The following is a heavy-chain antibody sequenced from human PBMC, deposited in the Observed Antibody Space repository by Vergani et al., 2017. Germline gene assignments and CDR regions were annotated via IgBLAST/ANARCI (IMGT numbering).Heavy chain of an antibody. CDR2: IKQDGSEK. V-gene: IGHV3-7*01. CDR1: GFTFSSYA. D-gene: IGHD1-7*01. CDR3: ARDELVWFDP. J-gene: IGHJ5*02. Sequence: EVQLLESGGGLVQPGGSLRLSCAASGFTFSSYAMSWVRQAPGKGLEWVANIKQDGSEKYYVESVKGRFTISRDNAKNSLYLQMNSLRAEDTAVYYCARDELVWFDPWGQGTLVTVSS.